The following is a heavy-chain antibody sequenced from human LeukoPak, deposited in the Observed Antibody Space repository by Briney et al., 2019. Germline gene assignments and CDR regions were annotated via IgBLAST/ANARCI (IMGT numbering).Heavy chain of an antibody. V-gene: IGHV7-4-1*02. J-gene: IGHJ4*02. CDR3: ARDRGIAAPLYDC. CDR1: GYTFTSYA. D-gene: IGHD6-13*01. Sequence: ASVKVFCKASGYTFTSYAMNWVRQAPGQGLEWMGWINTNTGNPTYAQGFTGRFVFSLDTSVNTAYLEISSLKAEDSAIYYCARDRGIAAPLYDCWGQGTLVTVSS. CDR2: INTNTGNP.